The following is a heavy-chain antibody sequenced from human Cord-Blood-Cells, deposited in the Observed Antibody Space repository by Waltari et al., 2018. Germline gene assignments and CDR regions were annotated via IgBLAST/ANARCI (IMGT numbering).Heavy chain of an antibody. CDR2: IYYSGST. CDR3: ARAGYSYGYFDY. V-gene: IGHV4-39*01. CDR1: GGSISSSSYY. Sequence: QLQLQESGPGLVKPSETLSLTCTVSGGSISSSSYYWGWIRQPPGKGLEWIGSIYYSGSTYYNPSLKSGVTISVDTSKNQFSLKLSSVTAADTAVYYCARAGYSYGYFDYWGQGTLVTVSS. J-gene: IGHJ4*02. D-gene: IGHD5-18*01.